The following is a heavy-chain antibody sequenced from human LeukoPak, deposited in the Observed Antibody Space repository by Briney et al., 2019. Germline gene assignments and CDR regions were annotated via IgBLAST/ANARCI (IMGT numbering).Heavy chain of an antibody. Sequence: GGSLRLSCAASGFTFSSYAMSWVRQAPGKGLEWVSAISGSGGSTYYADSVKGRFTISRDNSKNTLYLRMNSLRAEDTAVYYCAKDGNPEYYDFWSGYYSPYYFDYWGQGTLVTVSS. CDR2: ISGSGGST. V-gene: IGHV3-23*01. CDR1: GFTFSSYA. J-gene: IGHJ4*02. D-gene: IGHD3-3*01. CDR3: AKDGNPEYYDFWSGYYSPYYFDY.